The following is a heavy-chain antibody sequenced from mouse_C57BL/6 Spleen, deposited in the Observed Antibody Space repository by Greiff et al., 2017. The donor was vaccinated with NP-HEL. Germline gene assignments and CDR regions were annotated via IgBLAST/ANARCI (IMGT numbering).Heavy chain of an antibody. CDR1: GFTFTDYY. V-gene: IGHV7-3*01. CDR2: IRNKANGYTT. Sequence: EVKLVESGGGLVQPGGSLSLSCAASGFTFTDYYMSWVRQPPGTALEWLGFIRNKANGYTTEYSASVKGRFTISRDNSQSILYLQMNALRAEDSATYYCARYLYAMDYWGQGTSVTVSS. CDR3: ARYLYAMDY. J-gene: IGHJ4*01.